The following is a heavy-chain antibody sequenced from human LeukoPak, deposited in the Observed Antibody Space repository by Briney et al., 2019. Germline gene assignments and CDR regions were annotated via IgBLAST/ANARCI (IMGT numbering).Heavy chain of an antibody. D-gene: IGHD3-16*02. CDR2: IIDYDGHA. CDR1: GYNFTTYG. V-gene: IGHV1-18*01. Sequence: ASVKVSCKASGYNFTTYGISWVRQAPGQGPEWMGWIIDYDGHARYSEKLKGRITLTTDRSTSTVYMELRSLTYDDTARYYCVREGIYLAFDLWGQGTLVSVSS. J-gene: IGHJ5*02. CDR3: VREGIYLAFDL.